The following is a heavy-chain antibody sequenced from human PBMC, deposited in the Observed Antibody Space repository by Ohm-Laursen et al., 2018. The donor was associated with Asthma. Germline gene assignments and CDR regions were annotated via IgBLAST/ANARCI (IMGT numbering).Heavy chain of an antibody. CDR2: IRYAGRDK. Sequence: SLRLSCAASGFPFSSYSMHWVRQAPGKGLEWVALIRYAGRDKDYADSVMGRFTISRDNSKNTLYLQMNSLRAEDTAVYYCARDILRLGDPGDFDYWGQGTLVTVSS. V-gene: IGHV3-33*01. J-gene: IGHJ4*02. D-gene: IGHD3-16*01. CDR1: GFPFSSYS. CDR3: ARDILRLGDPGDFDY.